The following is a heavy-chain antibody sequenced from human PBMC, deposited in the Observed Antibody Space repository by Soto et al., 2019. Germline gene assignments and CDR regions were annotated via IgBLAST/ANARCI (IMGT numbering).Heavy chain of an antibody. CDR1: GGSISSYY. J-gene: IGHJ4*02. CDR2: VNTDGGTT. D-gene: IGHD1-26*01. Sequence: PSETLSLTCTVSGGSISSYYWSWIRQPPGKGLEWVSRVNTDGGTTNYADSVKGRFTISRDNANSMLYLQMNSLRAEDTAVYYCIRVTLGATGFDYWGQGTLVTGSS. V-gene: IGHV3-74*01. CDR3: IRVTLGATGFDY.